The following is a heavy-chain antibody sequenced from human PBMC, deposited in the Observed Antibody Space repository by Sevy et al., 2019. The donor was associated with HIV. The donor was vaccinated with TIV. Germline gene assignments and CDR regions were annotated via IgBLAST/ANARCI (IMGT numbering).Heavy chain of an antibody. CDR2: IYPVDYDT. CDR1: GYSFTTYW. D-gene: IGHD1-1*01. J-gene: IGHJ4*02. V-gene: IGHV5-51*01. Sequence: GESLKISCKGSGYSFTTYWIGWVRQMPGKGLEWMGIIYPVDYDTTYSPSFQGQFTISADKSISTAYLQWSSLKGSDTARYYCGGNGRGVGSVGYYFDYWGQGTLVTVSS. CDR3: GGNGRGVGSVGYYFDY.